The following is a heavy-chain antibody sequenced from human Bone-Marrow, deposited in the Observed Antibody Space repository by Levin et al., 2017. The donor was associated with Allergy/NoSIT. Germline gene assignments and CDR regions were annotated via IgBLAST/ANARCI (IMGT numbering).Heavy chain of an antibody. CDR3: ARVGYSSGYWANDY. CDR1: GGSFSGYY. V-gene: IGHV4-34*01. CDR2: INHSGST. J-gene: IGHJ4*02. D-gene: IGHD6-19*01. Sequence: SETLSLTCAVYGGSFSGYYWSWIRQPPGKGLEWIGEINHSGSTNYNPSLKSRVTISVDTSKNQFSLKLSSVTAADTAVYYCARVGYSSGYWANDYWGQGTLVTVSS.